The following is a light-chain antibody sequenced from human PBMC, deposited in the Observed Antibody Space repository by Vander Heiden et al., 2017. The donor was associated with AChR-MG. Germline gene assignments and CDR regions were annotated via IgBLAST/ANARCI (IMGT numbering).Light chain of an antibody. CDR3: CSYAGTSYV. CDR1: SSDVGRYNY. J-gene: IGLJ1*01. CDR2: DVT. Sequence: QSALTQPRSVSGSPGQSVTISCAGTSSDVGRYNYVSWYQQHPDKAPKLMVYDVTKRPPGVPDRFSGSRSGNTVSLTISGLQAEDEADYYCCSYAGTSYVFGTGTEVTVL. V-gene: IGLV2-11*01.